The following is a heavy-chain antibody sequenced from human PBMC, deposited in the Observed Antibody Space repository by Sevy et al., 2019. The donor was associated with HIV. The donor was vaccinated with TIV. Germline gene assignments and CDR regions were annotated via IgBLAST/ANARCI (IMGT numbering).Heavy chain of an antibody. V-gene: IGHV3-30-3*01. CDR1: GFTFRTYA. J-gene: IGHJ4*02. CDR2: ISSNGDNA. Sequence: GGSLRLSCAASGFTFRTYALHWVRQAPGWGLEWLALISSNGDNAFYANSVRGRLTVSRDNSMNTLSLQMSSLTAEDTAVYYCARGPEWELTSFLSHWGQGTLVTVSS. D-gene: IGHD1-26*01. CDR3: ARGPEWELTSFLSH.